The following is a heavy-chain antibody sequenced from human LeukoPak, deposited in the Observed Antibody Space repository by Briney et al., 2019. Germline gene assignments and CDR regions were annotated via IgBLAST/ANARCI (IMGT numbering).Heavy chain of an antibody. CDR1: GGSISSYY. D-gene: IGHD3-3*01. Sequence: SETLSLTCTVSGGSISSYYWSWIRQPPGKGLEWIGYIYYSGSTNYNPSLKSRVTISVDTSKNQFSLKLSSVTAADTAVYYCARLDDDFWSGYIRPSYWGQGTLVTVSS. CDR3: ARLDDDFWSGYIRPSY. CDR2: IYYSGST. V-gene: IGHV4-59*08. J-gene: IGHJ4*02.